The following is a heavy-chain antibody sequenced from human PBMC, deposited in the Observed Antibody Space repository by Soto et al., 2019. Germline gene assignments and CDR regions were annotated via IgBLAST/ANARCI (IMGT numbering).Heavy chain of an antibody. Sequence: SETLSLTCTVSGGSMSSYYWTWIRQPAGKGLEWIGRVYSSGGTHYNPSLKSRVTISLDTSKNQFSLRLLSVTDADTAVYYCARGQRFSDWFDPWGQGTLVTVFS. CDR2: VYSSGGT. D-gene: IGHD3-3*01. J-gene: IGHJ5*02. CDR1: GGSMSSYY. CDR3: ARGQRFSDWFDP. V-gene: IGHV4-4*07.